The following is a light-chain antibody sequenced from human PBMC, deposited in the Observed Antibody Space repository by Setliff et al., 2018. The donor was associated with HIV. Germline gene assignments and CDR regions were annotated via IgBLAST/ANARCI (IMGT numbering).Light chain of an antibody. Sequence: QSALTQPRSVSGSPGQSVTISCTGTSSDVGGYNYVSWYQHLPGKAPKLMIYDVTKRPSGVPDRFSGSKSGNTASLTISGLQSEDEADYYCSSYTSISTYVFGTGTKVTV. J-gene: IGLJ1*01. CDR2: DVT. V-gene: IGLV2-11*01. CDR3: SSYTSISTYV. CDR1: SSDVGGYNY.